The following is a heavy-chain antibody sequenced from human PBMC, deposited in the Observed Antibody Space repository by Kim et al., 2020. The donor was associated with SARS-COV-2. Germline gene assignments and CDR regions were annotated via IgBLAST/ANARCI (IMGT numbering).Heavy chain of an antibody. D-gene: IGHD4-17*01. CDR2: IGGGGDRI. J-gene: IGHJ4*02. V-gene: IGHV3-23*01. CDR3: AKDPTTLTRGFFDY. CDR1: GFIFTSYA. Sequence: GGSLRLSCVASGFIFTSYAMTWVRQAPGKGLEWVAVIGGGGDRIFHAESVKGRFTISRDNSKNTLYLQMNNLRVEDTAVYYCAKDPTTLTRGFFDYWGQGPLVTVSS.